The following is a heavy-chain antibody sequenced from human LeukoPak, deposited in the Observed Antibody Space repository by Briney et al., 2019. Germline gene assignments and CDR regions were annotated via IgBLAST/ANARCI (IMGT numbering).Heavy chain of an antibody. CDR3: ARRYNWNDRWD. J-gene: IGHJ4*02. Sequence: PSETLSLTCTVSGGSISSGGYYWGWIRQPPGRGLEWIVSIYYSGSTYYNPSLKSRLTISLDTSKNQFSLRLSSVTDADTAFYYCARRYNWNDRWDWGQGTLVTVSP. V-gene: IGHV4-39*07. CDR1: GGSISSGGYY. D-gene: IGHD1-1*01. CDR2: IYYSGST.